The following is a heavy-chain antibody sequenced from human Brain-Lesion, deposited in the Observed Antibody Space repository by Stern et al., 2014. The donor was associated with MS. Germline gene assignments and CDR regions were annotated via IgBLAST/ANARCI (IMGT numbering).Heavy chain of an antibody. J-gene: IGHJ4*02. Sequence: VQLVESGAEVKKPGASVKFSCKVSGYTLTELSMHWVRQAPRKGLEWMGGFDPEDGETIYAQKFQGRVTMTEDTSTDTAYMELSSLRSEDTAVYYCATLSPGAGGNYYRHFDYWGQGTLVTVSS. CDR3: ATLSPGAGGNYYRHFDY. V-gene: IGHV1-24*01. D-gene: IGHD1-26*01. CDR1: GYTLTELS. CDR2: FDPEDGET.